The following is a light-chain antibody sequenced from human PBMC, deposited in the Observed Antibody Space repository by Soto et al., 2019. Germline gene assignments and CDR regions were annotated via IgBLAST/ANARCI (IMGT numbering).Light chain of an antibody. CDR1: QPISSW. Sequence: DIQMTQSPSTVSASVGDGVTITCRASQPISSWLAWFRQRPGKAPELLIYAASTLHSGVPSRFSGSGSGTGFALTISGLQPEDFATYYCQQASSFPHTFGQGTRVDIK. V-gene: IGKV1-12*01. CDR2: AAS. J-gene: IGKJ2*01. CDR3: QQASSFPHT.